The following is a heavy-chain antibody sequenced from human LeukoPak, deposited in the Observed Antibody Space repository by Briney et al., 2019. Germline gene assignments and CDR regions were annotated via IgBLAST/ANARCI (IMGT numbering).Heavy chain of an antibody. J-gene: IGHJ4*02. CDR1: GGSISSYY. CDR3: ARVGGRDGYPTVDY. D-gene: IGHD5-24*01. Sequence: KPSETLSLTCTVSGGSISSYYWSWIRQPAGKGLEWIGRIYTSGSTNYNPSLKSRVTISVDTSKNQFSLKLSSVTAADTAVYYCARVGGRDGYPTVDYWGQGTLVTVSS. CDR2: IYTSGST. V-gene: IGHV4-4*07.